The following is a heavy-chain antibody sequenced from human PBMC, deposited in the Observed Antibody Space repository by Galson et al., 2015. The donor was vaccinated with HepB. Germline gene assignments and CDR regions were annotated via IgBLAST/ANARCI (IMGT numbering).Heavy chain of an antibody. D-gene: IGHD2/OR15-2a*01. J-gene: IGHJ4*02. V-gene: IGHV4-31*03. CDR3: ARADKVRGQYVDY. Sequence: LSLTCTVSGGSISSGGYYWSWIRQHPGKGLEWIGYIYYSGSTYYNPSLKSRVTISVDTSKNQFSLKLSSVTAADTAVYYCARADKVRGQYVDYWGQGTLVTVSS. CDR1: GGSISSGGYY. CDR2: IYYSGST.